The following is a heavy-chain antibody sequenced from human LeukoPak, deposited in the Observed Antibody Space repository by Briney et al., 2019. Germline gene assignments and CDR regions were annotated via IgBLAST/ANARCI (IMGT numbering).Heavy chain of an antibody. D-gene: IGHD4-23*01. CDR3: ATDYGGNPRLSRYYYYGMDV. V-gene: IGHV4-38-2*02. J-gene: IGHJ6*02. CDR2: IYHSGST. CDR1: GYSISSGYY. Sequence: SETLSLTCTVSGYSISSGYYWGWIRQPPGKGLEWIGSIYHSGSTYYNPSLKSRVTISVDTSKNQFSLKLSSVTAADTAVYYCATDYGGNPRLSRYYYYGMDVWGQGTTVTVSS.